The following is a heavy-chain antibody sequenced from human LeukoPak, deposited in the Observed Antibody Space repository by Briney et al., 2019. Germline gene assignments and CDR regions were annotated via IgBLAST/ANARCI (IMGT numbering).Heavy chain of an antibody. CDR3: ARFRTWGDKAFDY. V-gene: IGHV3-53*01. CDR2: ISSGGTT. J-gene: IGHJ4*02. CDR1: GLTVSSDY. Sequence: GGSLRLSCAASGLTVSSDYLTWVRQAPGKGLEWVSIISSGGTTYYADSVRGRFTISRDNSKNTLYLQMNSLRAEDTAVYYCARFRTWGDKAFDYWGQGTLVTVSS. D-gene: IGHD2-21*02.